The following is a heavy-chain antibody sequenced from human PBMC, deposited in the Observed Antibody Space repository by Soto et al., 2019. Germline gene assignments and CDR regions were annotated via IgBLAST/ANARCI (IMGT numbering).Heavy chain of an antibody. J-gene: IGHJ4*02. D-gene: IGHD2-2*01. V-gene: IGHV3-48*02. CDR2: ISSSSSTI. Sequence: EVQLVESGGGLVQPGGSLRLSCAASGFTFSDYALNWVRQAPGEGLEWVSYISSSSSTIYFADSLKGRFTISRDNAKNSLYLQMNSLRDEDTAVYYCASNLQYCTSTRGYPWGRFDYWCQGTLVTVSS. CDR3: ASNLQYCTSTRGYPWGRFDY. CDR1: GFTFSDYA.